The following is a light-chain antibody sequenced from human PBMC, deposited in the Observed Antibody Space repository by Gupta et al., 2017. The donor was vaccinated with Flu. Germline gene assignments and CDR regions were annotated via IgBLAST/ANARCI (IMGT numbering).Light chain of an antibody. CDR2: QDS. CDR1: KLGDKY. Sequence: VSVSPGQTASITCSGDKLGDKYACWYQQKPGQSPVLVIYQDSKRPSGIPERFSGSNSGNTATLTISGTQAMDEADYYCQAWDSSTAVFGGGTKLTVL. V-gene: IGLV3-1*01. J-gene: IGLJ2*01. CDR3: QAWDSSTAV.